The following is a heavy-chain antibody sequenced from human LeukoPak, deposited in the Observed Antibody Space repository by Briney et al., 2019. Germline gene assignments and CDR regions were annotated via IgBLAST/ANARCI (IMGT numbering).Heavy chain of an antibody. CDR2: INSDGSSI. CDR3: GKDLSWGSTDY. D-gene: IGHD6-13*01. Sequence: PGGSLRLSCTASGFTFSNAWMSWVRQAPGRGLVWVSRINSDGSSIAYADFVKGRFTISRDNAKNTVFLQMNSLTVEDTAMYYCGKDLSWGSTDYWGQGTLVTVSS. V-gene: IGHV3-74*01. CDR1: GFTFSNAW. J-gene: IGHJ4*02.